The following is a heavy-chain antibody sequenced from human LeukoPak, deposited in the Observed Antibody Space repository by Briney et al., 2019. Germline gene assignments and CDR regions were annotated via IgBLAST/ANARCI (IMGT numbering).Heavy chain of an antibody. CDR3: ARVHQIVVDY. Sequence: PSETLSLTCAVYGGSFSGYYWSWIRQPPGKGLEWIGEINHSGSTNYNPSLKSRVTISVDTSKNQFSLKLSSVTAADTAVYYCARVHQIVVDYWGQGTLVTVSS. D-gene: IGHD3-22*01. J-gene: IGHJ4*02. V-gene: IGHV4-34*01. CDR2: INHSGST. CDR1: GGSFSGYY.